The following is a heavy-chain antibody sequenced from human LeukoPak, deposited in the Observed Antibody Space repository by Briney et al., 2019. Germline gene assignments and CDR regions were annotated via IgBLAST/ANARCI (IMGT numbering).Heavy chain of an antibody. CDR3: AKGSYCSSTSCRTFDP. D-gene: IGHD2-2*01. Sequence: GGSLRLSCAASGFTFSSYSMNWVRQAPGKGLEWVSAISGSGGSTYYADSVKGRFTISRDNSKNTLYLQMNSLRAEDTAVYYCAKGSYCSSTSCRTFDPWGQGTLVTVSS. CDR1: GFTFSSYS. CDR2: ISGSGGST. V-gene: IGHV3-23*01. J-gene: IGHJ5*02.